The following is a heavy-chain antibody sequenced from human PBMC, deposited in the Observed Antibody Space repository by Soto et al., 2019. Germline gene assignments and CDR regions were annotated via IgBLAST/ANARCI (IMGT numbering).Heavy chain of an antibody. V-gene: IGHV4-34*01. CDR2: VRHTGST. D-gene: IGHD2-15*01. CDR1: GGSFSGYY. J-gene: IGHJ4*02. Sequence: SETLSLTCAVYGGSFSGYYWSWIRQPPGKGLEWIAEVRHTGSTEYSPSLRSRVTISVDKSKNQISLKVSSVTAADTAVYYCTRRPYRSTSGGIDYWGQGTLVTVSS. CDR3: TRRPYRSTSGGIDY.